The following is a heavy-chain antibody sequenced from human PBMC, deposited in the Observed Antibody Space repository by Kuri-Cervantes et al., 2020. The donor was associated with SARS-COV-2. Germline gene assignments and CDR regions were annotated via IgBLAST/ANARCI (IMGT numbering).Heavy chain of an antibody. D-gene: IGHD3-10*01. J-gene: IGHJ5*02. CDR2: IYYTGST. V-gene: IGHV4-31*02. Sequence: SCAVSVGFISTGVYYWSWIRQHPGKGLEWIGYIYYTGSTYSNPSLRGRVTISLDMSKNQFSLNLSSVTAADTTVYYCARASIAPFGSGSWWFDPWGQGTQVTVSS. CDR1: VGFISTGVYY. CDR3: ARASIAPFGSGSWWFDP.